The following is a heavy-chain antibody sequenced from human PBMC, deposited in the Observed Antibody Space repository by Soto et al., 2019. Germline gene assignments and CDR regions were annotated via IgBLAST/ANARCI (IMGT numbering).Heavy chain of an antibody. J-gene: IGHJ4*02. V-gene: IGHV1-46*01. Sequence: QVRLVQSGAEVKKPGASVKVSCKASGYFFASYSMHWVRQAPGQGLEWMGMISPSVGSTSYVEKFQGRVTMTRDTSTSTVYMELSGLRSEDTAVYYCARESAGRDEFQSSGDFDYWGQGTLVTVSS. CDR1: GYFFASYS. D-gene: IGHD2-15*01. CDR2: ISPSVGST. CDR3: ARESAGRDEFQSSGDFDY.